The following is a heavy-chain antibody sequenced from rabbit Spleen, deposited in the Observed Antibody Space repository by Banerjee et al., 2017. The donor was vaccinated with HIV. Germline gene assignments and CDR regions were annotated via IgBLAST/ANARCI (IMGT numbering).Heavy chain of an antibody. Sequence: QSLEESGGDLVKPGASLTLTCTASGFSFSHSDWIYWVRQAPGKGLEWIGYIDPIFGTTHYASWAKGRFTISKTSSTTVTLQMTSLTAADTATYFCARNYVNAFDPWGPGTLVTVS. CDR1: GFSFSHSDW. CDR2: IDPIFGTT. D-gene: IGHD1-1*01. J-gene: IGHJ2*01. CDR3: ARNYVNAFDP. V-gene: IGHV1S40*01.